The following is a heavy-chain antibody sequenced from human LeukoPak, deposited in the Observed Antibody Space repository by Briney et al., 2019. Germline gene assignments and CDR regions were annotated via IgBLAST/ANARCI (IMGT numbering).Heavy chain of an antibody. V-gene: IGHV3-7*01. CDR3: ARDWYCSSTSCYRYYGMDV. Sequence: GGSLRLSCAASGFTFSSYWMSWVRQAPGKGLEWVANIKQDGSEKYYVDSVKGRFTISRDNAKNSLYLQMNSLRAEDAAVYYCARDWYCSSTSCYRYYGMDVWGQGTTVTVSS. CDR1: GFTFSSYW. CDR2: IKQDGSEK. D-gene: IGHD2-2*01. J-gene: IGHJ6*02.